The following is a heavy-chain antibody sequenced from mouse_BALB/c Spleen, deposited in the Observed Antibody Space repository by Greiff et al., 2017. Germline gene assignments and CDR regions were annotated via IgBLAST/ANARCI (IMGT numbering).Heavy chain of an antibody. CDR3: ARPDSSGYTYAMDY. V-gene: IGHV2-6-2*01. J-gene: IGHJ4*01. Sequence: QVQLQQSGPDLVAPSQSLSITCTVSGFSLTSYGVHWVRQPPGKGLEWLVVIWSDGSTTYNSALKSRLSISKDNSKSQVFLKMNSLQTDDTAMYYCARPDSSGYTYAMDYWGQGTSVTVSS. D-gene: IGHD3-2*01. CDR2: IWSDGST. CDR1: GFSLTSYG.